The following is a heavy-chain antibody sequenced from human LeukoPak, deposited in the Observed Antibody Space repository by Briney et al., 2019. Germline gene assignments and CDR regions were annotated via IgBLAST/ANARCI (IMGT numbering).Heavy chain of an antibody. CDR2: ISYDGSNK. CDR1: GFTFSSYA. CDR3: ASHGGLRFFNL. J-gene: IGHJ5*02. D-gene: IGHD3-3*01. Sequence: GGSLRLSCAASGFTFSSYAMHWVRQAPGKGLEWVAVISYDGSNKYYADSVKGRFTISRDNSKNTLYLQMNSLRAEDTAVYYCASHGGLRFFNLWGRGSLVTVSS. V-gene: IGHV3-30-3*01.